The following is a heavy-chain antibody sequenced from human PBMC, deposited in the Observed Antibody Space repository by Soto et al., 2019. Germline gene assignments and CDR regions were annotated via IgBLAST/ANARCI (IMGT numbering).Heavy chain of an antibody. CDR2: MNPNTGST. V-gene: IGHV1-8*02. CDR3: ARASHTSSVYYFYSGMDV. J-gene: IGHJ6*02. D-gene: IGHD6-6*01. Sequence: QVQLVQSGAVGRKPGASVKVSCTASGYTFTSYDLNWVRQTTGQGLEWMGWMNPNTGSTGFAQKFQGRITMTRDTSKSTAYMELSSLTSEDTALYYCARASHTSSVYYFYSGMDVWGQGTAVAVSS. CDR1: GYTFTSYD.